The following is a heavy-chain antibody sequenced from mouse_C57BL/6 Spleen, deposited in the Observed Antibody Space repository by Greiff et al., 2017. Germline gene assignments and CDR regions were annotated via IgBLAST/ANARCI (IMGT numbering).Heavy chain of an antibody. CDR2: INPNNGGT. Sequence: EVQLQQSGPELVKPGASVKISCKASGYTFTDYYMNWVKQSHGKSLEWIGDINPNNGGTSYNQKFKGKATLTVDKSSSTAYMELRSLTSEDSAVYYCARSDGYYVGYWGQGTTLTVSS. CDR3: ARSDGYYVGY. V-gene: IGHV1-26*01. D-gene: IGHD2-3*01. J-gene: IGHJ2*01. CDR1: GYTFTDYY.